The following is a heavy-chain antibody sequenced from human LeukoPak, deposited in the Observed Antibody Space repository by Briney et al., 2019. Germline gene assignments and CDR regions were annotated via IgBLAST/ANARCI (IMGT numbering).Heavy chain of an antibody. CDR1: GHTFTSYS. D-gene: IGHD1-1*01. Sequence: ASVKLSCKASGHTFTSYSMHWVRQAPGQRLEWLGWINPNSGGTKYAQNFHGRVAMTRDTSISTAYMELSRLRSDDTAVYYCTRVTNPPYFDSWCQGTLVIVSS. V-gene: IGHV1-2*02. CDR2: INPNSGGT. CDR3: TRVTNPPYFDS. J-gene: IGHJ4*02.